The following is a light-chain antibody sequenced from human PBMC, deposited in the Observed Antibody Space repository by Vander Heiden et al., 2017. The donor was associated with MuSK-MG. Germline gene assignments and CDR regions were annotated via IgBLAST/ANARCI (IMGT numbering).Light chain of an antibody. Sequence: EIVLTQSPGTLSLSPGETATLSCRASQRVSRSYLAWYQQKPGQAPRLLIYGVSSRATGIPDRFSGSGSGTDFTLTISRREPEDVAVYYCHQYGSSPPFTFGQGTKLEIK. CDR1: QRVSRSY. J-gene: IGKJ2*01. V-gene: IGKV3-20*01. CDR2: GVS. CDR3: HQYGSSPPFT.